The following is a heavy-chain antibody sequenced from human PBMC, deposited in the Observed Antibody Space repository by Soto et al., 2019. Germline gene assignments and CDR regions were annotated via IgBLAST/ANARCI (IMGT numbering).Heavy chain of an antibody. CDR2: MNPNSGNT. CDR1: GYTFTSYD. Sequence: ASVKVSCKASGYTFTSYDINWVRQATGQGLEWMGWMNPNSGNTGYAQKFQGRVTMTRNTSISTAYMELSSLRSEDTAVYYCARGELLLWFGELLYWFDPWGQGTLVTVSS. J-gene: IGHJ5*02. D-gene: IGHD3-10*01. CDR3: ARGELLLWFGELLYWFDP. V-gene: IGHV1-8*01.